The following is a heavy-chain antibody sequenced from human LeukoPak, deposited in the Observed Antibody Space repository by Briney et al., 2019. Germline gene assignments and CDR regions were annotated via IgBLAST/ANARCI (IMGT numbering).Heavy chain of an antibody. CDR2: IYPGDSDT. V-gene: IGHV5-51*01. Sequence: GESLKISCKGSGYSFTSYWIGWVRQMPGKGLEWMGIIYPGDSDTRYSPSFRGQVTISADKSISTAYLQWSSLKASDTAMYYCAGSDGLRYSGFDPWGQGTLVTVSS. J-gene: IGHJ5*02. D-gene: IGHD3-9*01. CDR1: GYSFTSYW. CDR3: AGSDGLRYSGFDP.